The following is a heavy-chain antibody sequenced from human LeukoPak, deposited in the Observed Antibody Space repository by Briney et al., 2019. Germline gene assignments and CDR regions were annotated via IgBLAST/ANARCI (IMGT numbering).Heavy chain of an antibody. CDR2: IRYDGSDP. CDR3: AQDRFCSSDSCSFGTIWFDP. V-gene: IGHV3-30*02. CDR1: GFVFSDYG. Sequence: GGSLRLSCATSGFVFSDYGIHWVPEAPGKGLEWVAFIRYDGSDPNYPDSVKGRFTISRDNSKNMVQLQMNSLRVEDTAVYYCAQDRFCSSDSCSFGTIWFDPWGQGTLVTVSS. J-gene: IGHJ5*02. D-gene: IGHD2-2*01.